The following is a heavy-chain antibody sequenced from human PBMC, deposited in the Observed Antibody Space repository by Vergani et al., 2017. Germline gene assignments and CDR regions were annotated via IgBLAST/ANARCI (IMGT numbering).Heavy chain of an antibody. V-gene: IGHV3-73*01. CDR2: IRSKANSYAT. CDR3: ARIEGRPTSVGYFQH. D-gene: IGHD4-23*01. Sequence: VQLVESGGGVVQPGRSLRLSCAASGFTFSGSAMHWVRQASGKGLEWVGRIRSKANSYATAYAASVKGRFTISRDDSKNTAYLQMNSLKTEDTAVYYCARIEGRPTSVGYFQHWGQGTLVTVSS. CDR1: GFTFSGSA. J-gene: IGHJ1*01.